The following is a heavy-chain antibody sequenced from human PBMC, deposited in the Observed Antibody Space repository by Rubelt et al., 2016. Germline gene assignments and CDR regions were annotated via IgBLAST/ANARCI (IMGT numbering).Heavy chain of an antibody. Sequence: QVQLQQWGAGLLKPSETLSLTCVVSGGSFSGYYWRWLRQPPVKGLEWIGGINHSGSTNYNPSLKPRVTRSVDTSKSQFSLKLSSVTAADTAVYYCARGRMGFHYYYYGRDVWGQGTTVTVSS. D-gene: IGHD1-26*01. J-gene: IGHJ6*02. CDR2: INHSGST. V-gene: IGHV4-34*02. CDR3: ARGRMGFHYYYYGRDV. CDR1: GGSFSGYY.